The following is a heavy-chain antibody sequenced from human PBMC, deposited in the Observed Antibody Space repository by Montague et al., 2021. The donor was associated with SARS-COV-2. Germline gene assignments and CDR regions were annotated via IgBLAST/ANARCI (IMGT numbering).Heavy chain of an antibody. J-gene: IGHJ2*01. V-gene: IGHV4-59*01. CDR3: ARDSSAGGRAWTFRSGGVQWVFDL. CDR2: IYFSGNT. D-gene: IGHD6-19*01. CDR1: GVSIMNYY. Sequence: SETLSLTCTVSGVSIMNYYWSWIRQSPGKGLEWIGYIYFSGNTNYNPSLKSRVSISADPSSNQVSLRLTSVTAADTAVYFCARDSSAGGRAWTFRSGGVQWVFDLWGRGSPVTVSS.